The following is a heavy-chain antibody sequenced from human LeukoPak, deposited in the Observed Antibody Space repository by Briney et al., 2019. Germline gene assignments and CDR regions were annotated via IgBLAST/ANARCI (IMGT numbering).Heavy chain of an antibody. D-gene: IGHD5-12*01. CDR2: IYTSGST. V-gene: IGHV4-4*07. J-gene: IGHJ4*02. CDR1: GGSISSYY. CDR3: AREVDIVATKKFDY. Sequence: PSETLSLTCTVSGGSISSYYWSWIRQPAGKGLEWIGRIYTSGSTNYNPSLKSRVTMSVDTSKNQFSLKLGSVTAADTAVYYCAREVDIVATKKFDYWGQGTLVTVSS.